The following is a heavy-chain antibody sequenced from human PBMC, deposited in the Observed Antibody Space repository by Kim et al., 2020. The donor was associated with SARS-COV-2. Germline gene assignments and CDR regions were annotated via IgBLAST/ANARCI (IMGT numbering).Heavy chain of an antibody. J-gene: IGHJ4*02. CDR2: INPNSGGT. V-gene: IGHV1-2*06. CDR3: ARLVPSGATIPPRGVDY. CDR1: GYTFTGYY. D-gene: IGHD5-12*01. Sequence: ASVKVSCKASGYTFTGYYMHWVRQAPGQGLEWMGRINPNSGGTNYAQKFQGRVTMTRDTSISTAYMELSRLRSDDTAVYYCARLVPSGATIPPRGVDYWGQGTLVTVSS.